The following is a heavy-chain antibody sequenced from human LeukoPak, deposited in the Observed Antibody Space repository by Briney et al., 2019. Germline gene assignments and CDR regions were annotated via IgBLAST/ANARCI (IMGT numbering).Heavy chain of an antibody. CDR1: GGSTSSYY. V-gene: IGHV4-59*01. CDR2: IYNSGHT. D-gene: IGHD6-19*01. J-gene: IGHJ4*02. CDR3: AREYSSGRLDY. Sequence: SETLSLTCTVSGGSTSSYYWSWIRQPPGKGLEGIGYIYNSGHTNYNPSLKSRVTISVDTSKNQFSLKLSSVTAADTAVYYCAREYSSGRLDYWGQGTLVTVSS.